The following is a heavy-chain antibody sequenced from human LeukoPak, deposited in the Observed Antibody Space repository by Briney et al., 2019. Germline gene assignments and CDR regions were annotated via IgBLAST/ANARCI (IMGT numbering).Heavy chain of an antibody. CDR2: IYYSGST. V-gene: IGHV4-59*01. D-gene: IGHD1-20*01. CDR3: ARYISGTSQVFDY. Sequence: SETLSLTCTVSGGSISSYYWSWLRQPPGKGLEWIGYIYYSGSTNYNPSFKSRVTISVDTSKNQFSLKLSSVTAADTAVYYCARYISGTSQVFDYWGQGTLVTVSS. CDR1: GGSISSYY. J-gene: IGHJ4*02.